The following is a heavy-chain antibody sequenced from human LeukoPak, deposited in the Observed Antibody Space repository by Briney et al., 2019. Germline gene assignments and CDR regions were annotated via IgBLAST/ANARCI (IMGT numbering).Heavy chain of an antibody. D-gene: IGHD3-10*01. CDR3: AKDRNYYGSGSYYNPDY. V-gene: IGHV3-30*18. CDR2: ISYDGSNK. J-gene: IGHJ4*02. CDR1: GFTFSHYG. Sequence: GGSLRLSCAASGFTFSHYGVHWVRQAPGKGLEWVAVISYDGSNKYYADSVKGRFTISRDNSKDTLYLQMNRLRAEDTAVYYCAKDRNYYGSGSYYNPDYWGQGTLVTVSS.